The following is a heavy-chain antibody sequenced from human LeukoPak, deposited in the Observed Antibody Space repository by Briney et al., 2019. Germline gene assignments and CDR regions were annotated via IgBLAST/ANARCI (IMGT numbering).Heavy chain of an antibody. CDR3: AELGITMIGGV. CDR1: GFTFCDYG. V-gene: IGHV3-20*04. Sequence: AGGSLRLSCAASGFTFCDYGMSWVRQAPGKGLEGVSGLNWDGGTTGHADSVKGRFTISRDNAKNSLYLQVNSLRAEDTAVYYCAELGITMIGGVWGKGTTVTISS. D-gene: IGHD3-10*02. J-gene: IGHJ6*04. CDR2: LNWDGGTT.